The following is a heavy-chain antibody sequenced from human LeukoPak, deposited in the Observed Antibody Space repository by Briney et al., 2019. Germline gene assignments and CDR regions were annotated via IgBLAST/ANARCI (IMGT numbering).Heavy chain of an antibody. CDR2: IYDSGTT. J-gene: IGHJ3*02. Sequence: PSETLSLTWTVSSGSFGNYHWSWIRQPPGKGLEWIGYIYDSGTTNYNPSLKSRVTISVGTSKNQFSLKLSSVTAADTAVYYCARDFSAAFDIWGQGTMVTVSS. CDR1: SGSFGNYH. D-gene: IGHD2/OR15-2a*01. V-gene: IGHV4-59*01. CDR3: ARDFSAAFDI.